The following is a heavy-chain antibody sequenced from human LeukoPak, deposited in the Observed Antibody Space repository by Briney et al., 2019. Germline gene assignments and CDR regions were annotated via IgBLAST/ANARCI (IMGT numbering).Heavy chain of an antibody. CDR3: ARELRLVH. CDR1: GYTFTGHF. V-gene: IGHV1-2*02. CDR2: INPNNGDT. Sequence: VASVKVSCKASGYTFTGHFMHWVRQAPRQRLEWMGWINPNNGDTHYAQKFQGRVSMTSDTSISTAYMDLSSLTSDDTAVYYCARELRLVHWGQGTLVTVSS. J-gene: IGHJ4*02. D-gene: IGHD6-13*01.